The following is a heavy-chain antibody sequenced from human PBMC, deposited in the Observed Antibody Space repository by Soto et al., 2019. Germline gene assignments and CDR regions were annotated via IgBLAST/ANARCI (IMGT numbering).Heavy chain of an antibody. CDR3: AGDNRIAALPRGMDV. J-gene: IGHJ6*02. CDR2: IYYSGST. D-gene: IGHD6-6*01. CDR1: GGSISSGGYY. Sequence: QVQLQESGPGLVKPSQTLSLTCTVSGGSISSGGYYWSWIRQHPGKGLEWIGYIYYSGSTYYNPSLKSRVTTSVDTSKNQFSLKLSSVTAADTAVYYCAGDNRIAALPRGMDVWGQGTTVTVSS. V-gene: IGHV4-31*03.